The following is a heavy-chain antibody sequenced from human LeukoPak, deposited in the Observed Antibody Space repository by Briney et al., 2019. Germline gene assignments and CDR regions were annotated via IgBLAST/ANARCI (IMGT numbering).Heavy chain of an antibody. J-gene: IGHJ4*02. D-gene: IGHD1-26*01. V-gene: IGHV1-2*02. CDR2: INPNSGGT. CDR1: GYTFTGYY. CDR3: ARDGIRLPGEGHFSGY. Sequence: GGSVKVSCKASGYTFTGYYMHWVRQAPGQGLEWMGWINPNSGGTNYAQKFQGRVTMTRGTSISTAYMELSRLRSDDTAVYYCARDGIRLPGEGHFSGYWGQGTLVTVSS.